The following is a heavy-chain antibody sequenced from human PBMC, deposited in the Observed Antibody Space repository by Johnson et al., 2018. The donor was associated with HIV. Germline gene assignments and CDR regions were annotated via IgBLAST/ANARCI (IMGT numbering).Heavy chain of an antibody. J-gene: IGHJ3*02. CDR3: AKGLCGQWLVQDAFDI. CDR1: GFTFSSYA. CDR2: ISYDGSNK. V-gene: IGHV3-30*04. Sequence: QVQLVESGGGVVQPGRSLRLSCAASGFTFSSYAMHWVRQAPGKGLEWVAVISYDGSNKYYADSVKGRFTISRDNSKNTLYLQMNSLRAEDTAVYYCAKGLCGQWLVQDAFDIWGQGTMVTVSS. D-gene: IGHD6-19*01.